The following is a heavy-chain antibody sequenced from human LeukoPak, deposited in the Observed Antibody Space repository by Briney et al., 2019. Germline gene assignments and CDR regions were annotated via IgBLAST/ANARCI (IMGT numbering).Heavy chain of an antibody. J-gene: IGHJ4*02. CDR2: ISSSSSYI. CDR3: ARGRDYDILTGYYKDGGMWDTDY. Sequence: GGSLRLSCAASGFTFSSYSMNWVRQAPGKGLEWASSISSSSSYIYYADSVKGRFTISRDNAKNSLYLQMNSLRAEDTAVYYCARGRDYDILTGYYKDGGMWDTDYWGQGTLVTVSS. V-gene: IGHV3-21*01. D-gene: IGHD3-9*01. CDR1: GFTFSSYS.